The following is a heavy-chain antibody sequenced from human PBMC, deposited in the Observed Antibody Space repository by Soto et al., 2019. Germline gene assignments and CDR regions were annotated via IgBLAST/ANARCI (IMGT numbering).Heavy chain of an antibody. V-gene: IGHV3-23*01. J-gene: IGHJ4*02. CDR3: AKGSAHGSPYYFDY. Sequence: PGGSLRLSCAASGFTVSSFWMSWVRQAPEKGLEWVSAISASGASTFHADSVKGRFTISRDNSKNTLYLQMNSLRAEDSAVYYCAKGSAHGSPYYFDYWGPGTLVTVSS. CDR2: ISASGAST. D-gene: IGHD6-25*01. CDR1: GFTVSSFW.